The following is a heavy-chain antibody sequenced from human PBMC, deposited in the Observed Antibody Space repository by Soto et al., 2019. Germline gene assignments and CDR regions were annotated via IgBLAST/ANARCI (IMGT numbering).Heavy chain of an antibody. D-gene: IGHD6-13*01. J-gene: IGHJ4*02. CDR3: ATDRGHYSSSWYYFDY. Sequence: ASVKVSCKVSGYTLTELSMHWVRQAPGKGLEWMGGFDPEDGETICAQKFQGRVTMTEDTSTDTAYMELSSLRSEDTAVYYCATDRGHYSSSWYYFDYWGQGTLVTVSS. CDR1: GYTLTELS. CDR2: FDPEDGET. V-gene: IGHV1-24*01.